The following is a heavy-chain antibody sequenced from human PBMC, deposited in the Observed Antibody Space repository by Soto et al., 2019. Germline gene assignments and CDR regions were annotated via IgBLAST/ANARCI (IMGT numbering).Heavy chain of an antibody. CDR3: ARSLGIGYYYGMDV. V-gene: IGHV4-34*01. D-gene: IGHD3-10*01. J-gene: IGHJ6*02. CDR2: INHSGST. Sequence: PSETMSLTCAVYGGSFSGYHWSWIRQPPGKGLEWIGEINHSGSTNYNPSLKSRVTISVDTSKNQFSLNLSSVTAADTTVYYCARSLGIGYYYGMDVWGQGTTVTVSS. CDR1: GGSFSGYH.